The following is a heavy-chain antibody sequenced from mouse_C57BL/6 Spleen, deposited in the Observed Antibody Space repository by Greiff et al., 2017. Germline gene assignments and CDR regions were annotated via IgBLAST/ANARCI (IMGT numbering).Heavy chain of an antibody. CDR1: GYSFTGYY. CDR2: INPSTGGT. CDR3: ARLATAQATLGFAY. J-gene: IGHJ3*01. V-gene: IGHV1-42*01. D-gene: IGHD3-2*02. Sequence: VQLKESGPELVKPGASVKISCKASGYSFTGYYMNWVKQSPEKSLEWIGEINPSTGGTTYNQKFKAKATLTVDKSSSTAYMQLKSLTSEDSAVYYCARLATAQATLGFAYWGQGTLVTVSA.